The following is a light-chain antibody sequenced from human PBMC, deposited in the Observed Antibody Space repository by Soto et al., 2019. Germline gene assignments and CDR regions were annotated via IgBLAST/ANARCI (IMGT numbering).Light chain of an antibody. CDR3: AAWDDSLIGVV. J-gene: IGLJ2*01. Sequence: QSALTQPPSASGTPGQTVSISCSGSSSNIGSNYVYWYQQLPGTAPKLFIYSDNQRPSGVPDRFSGSKSGTSASLAISGLRSEDEADYYCAAWDDSLIGVVFGGGTKVTVL. CDR1: SSNIGSNY. V-gene: IGLV1-47*02. CDR2: SDN.